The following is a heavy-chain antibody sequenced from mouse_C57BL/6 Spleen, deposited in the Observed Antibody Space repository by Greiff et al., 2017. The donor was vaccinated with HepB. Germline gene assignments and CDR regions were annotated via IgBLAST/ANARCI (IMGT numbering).Heavy chain of an antibody. CDR3: AREGNWTYAMDY. D-gene: IGHD2-1*01. V-gene: IGHV1-59*01. CDR2: IDPSDSYT. J-gene: IGHJ4*01. CDR1: GYTFTSYW. Sequence: VQLQQPGAELVRPGTSVKLSCKASGYTFTSYWMHWVKQRPGQGLEWIGVIDPSDSYTNYNQKFKGKATLTVDTSSSTAYMQLSSLTSEDSAVYYCAREGNWTYAMDYWGQGTSVTVSS.